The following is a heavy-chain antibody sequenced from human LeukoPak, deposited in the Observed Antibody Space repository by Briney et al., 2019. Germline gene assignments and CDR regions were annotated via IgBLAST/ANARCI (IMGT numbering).Heavy chain of an antibody. D-gene: IGHD1-26*01. J-gene: IGHJ4*02. CDR2: IWYDGSNK. Sequence: PGGSLRLSCAASGFIFSTYGIHWVRQAPGKGLEWVAVIWYDGSNKYYADSVKGRFTISRDNSKNTLYLQMNSLRAEDTAVYYCAKDPQKWESYLDYWGQGTLVTVSS. CDR1: GFIFSTYG. V-gene: IGHV3-30*02. CDR3: AKDPQKWESYLDY.